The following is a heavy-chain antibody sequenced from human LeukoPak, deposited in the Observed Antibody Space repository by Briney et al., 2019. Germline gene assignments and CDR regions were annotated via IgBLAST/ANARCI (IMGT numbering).Heavy chain of an antibody. CDR2: LSGNGGST. CDR3: ARSSPYYFDY. Sequence: PGGSLRLSCAASGFTFSSYAMSWVRQAPGKGLEWVSALSGNGGSTYYADSVKGRFTISRDNSKNTLYLQMNSLRAEDTAVYYCARSSPYYFDYWDQGTLVTVSS. V-gene: IGHV3-23*01. J-gene: IGHJ4*02. CDR1: GFTFSSYA. D-gene: IGHD3-10*01.